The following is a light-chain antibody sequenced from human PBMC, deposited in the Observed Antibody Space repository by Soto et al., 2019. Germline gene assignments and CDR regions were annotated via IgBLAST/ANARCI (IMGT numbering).Light chain of an antibody. CDR3: QQYNNWVT. CDR2: GAS. J-gene: IGKJ1*01. CDR1: QSVSSN. Sequence: EIVMTQSPATLSVSPGERATLSCRASQSVSSNLAWYQQKPAQAPRLLIYGASTRATGIPARFSGSGSGTEFTLTISSLQSEDFAVYYCQQYNNWVTFGQGTKVEIK. V-gene: IGKV3-15*01.